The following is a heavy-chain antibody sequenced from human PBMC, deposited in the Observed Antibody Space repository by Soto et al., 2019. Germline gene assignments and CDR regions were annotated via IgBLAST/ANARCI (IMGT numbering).Heavy chain of an antibody. Sequence: PGGSLRLSCAASGFTFSSYGMHWVRQVPGKGLEWVAVISYDGSNKYYADSVKGRFTISRDNSKNTLYLQMNSLRAADTAVYYCARVGFLDYYDSSGSSYYYYGMDVWGQGTTVTVSS. CDR2: ISYDGSNK. V-gene: IGHV3-30*03. D-gene: IGHD3-22*01. CDR3: ARVGFLDYYDSSGSSYYYYGMDV. CDR1: GFTFSSYG. J-gene: IGHJ6*02.